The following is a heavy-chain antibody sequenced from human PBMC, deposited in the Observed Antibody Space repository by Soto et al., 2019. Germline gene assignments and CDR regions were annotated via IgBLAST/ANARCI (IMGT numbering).Heavy chain of an antibody. CDR1: GGTFSSYA. J-gene: IGHJ3*02. D-gene: IGHD3-22*01. CDR2: IIPIFGTA. V-gene: IGHV1-69*13. CDR3: AREGAENSSGYGWAGVGAFDI. Sequence: SVKVSCKASGGTFSSYAISWVRQAPGQGLEWRGGIIPIFGTANYAQKFQGRVTITADESTSTAYMELSSLRSEDTAVYYCAREGAENSSGYGWAGVGAFDIWGQGAMVTVS.